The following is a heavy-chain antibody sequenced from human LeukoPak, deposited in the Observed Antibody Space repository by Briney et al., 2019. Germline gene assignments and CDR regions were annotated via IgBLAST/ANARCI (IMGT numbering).Heavy chain of an antibody. CDR3: ARSRDYYDSSGYYFGFDY. J-gene: IGHJ4*02. Sequence: SVKVSCKASGGTFSRYTISWVRQAPGQGLEWMGRILPILGIANYAQKFQGRVTITADKSTSTAYMELSSLRSEDTAVYYCARSRDYYDSSGYYFGFDYWGQGTLVTVSS. D-gene: IGHD3-22*01. V-gene: IGHV1-69*02. CDR2: ILPILGIA. CDR1: GGTFSRYT.